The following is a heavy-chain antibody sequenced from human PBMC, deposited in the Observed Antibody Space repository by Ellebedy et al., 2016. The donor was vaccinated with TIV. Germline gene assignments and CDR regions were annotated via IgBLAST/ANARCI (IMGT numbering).Heavy chain of an antibody. Sequence: ASVKVSCKASGYTFTGYYMHWVRQAPGQGLEWMGLINPSGGSTSYAQKFQGRVTMTRDTSTSTVYMELSRLRSDDTAVYYCARDRRYCSGDSCSYYFDYWGQGTLVTVSS. D-gene: IGHD2-15*01. CDR3: ARDRRYCSGDSCSYYFDY. CDR1: GYTFTGYY. CDR2: INPSGGST. V-gene: IGHV1-46*01. J-gene: IGHJ4*02.